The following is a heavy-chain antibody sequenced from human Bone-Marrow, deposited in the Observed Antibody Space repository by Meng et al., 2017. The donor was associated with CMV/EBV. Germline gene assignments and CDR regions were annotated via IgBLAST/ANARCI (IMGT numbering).Heavy chain of an antibody. V-gene: IGHV3-21*01. CDR1: GFTFSSYS. D-gene: IGHD3-3*01. J-gene: IGHJ6*02. CDR3: ATVDYDFWSGYYLENYYYGMDV. Sequence: GESLKISCAASGFTFSSYSMNWVRQAPGKGLEWVSSISSSSSYIYYADSVKGRFTISRDNSKNALYLQMNSLRAEDTAVYYCATVDYDFWSGYYLENYYYGMDVWAQGTTVTVPS. CDR2: ISSSSSYI.